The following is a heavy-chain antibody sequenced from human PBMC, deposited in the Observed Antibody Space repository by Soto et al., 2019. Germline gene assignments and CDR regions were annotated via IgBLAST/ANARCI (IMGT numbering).Heavy chain of an antibody. J-gene: IGHJ4*02. V-gene: IGHV5-51*01. CDR1: GYNFANYW. CDR3: PRAHSTRWYQHFDF. D-gene: IGHD6-19*01. CDR2: IYPGDSDT. Sequence: GESLKISCKGSGYNFANYWIGWVRQMPGKGLEWMGVIYPGDSDTRYSPSFQGHVTISADKSINTAYLQWNSLRASDTAIYYCPRAHSTRWYQHFDFWGQGTLVTVSS.